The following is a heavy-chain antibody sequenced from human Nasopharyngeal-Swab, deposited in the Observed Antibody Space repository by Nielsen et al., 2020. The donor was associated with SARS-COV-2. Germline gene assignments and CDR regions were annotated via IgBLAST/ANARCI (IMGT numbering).Heavy chain of an antibody. V-gene: IGHV4-34*01. Sequence: WIRQPPGKGLEWIGEISHSGTSKYNPSLKSRVTISVDTSKNQFSLKLSSVTAADTAVYYCAREALLGYCSGGSCYRTWFDPWGQGTLVTVSS. CDR2: ISHSGTS. J-gene: IGHJ5*02. D-gene: IGHD2-15*01. CDR3: AREALLGYCSGGSCYRTWFDP.